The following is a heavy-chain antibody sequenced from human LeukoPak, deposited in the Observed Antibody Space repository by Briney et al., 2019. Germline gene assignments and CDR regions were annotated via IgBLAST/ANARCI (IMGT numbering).Heavy chain of an antibody. CDR2: ISSSRNYI. CDR1: GFTFSSYS. J-gene: IGHJ4*02. D-gene: IGHD3-22*01. CDR3: ARDPYYYDSSGYYGEGFDY. Sequence: PGRSLRLSCAASGFTFSSYSMNWVRQAPGKGLEWVSYISSSRNYIFYADSVKGRFTISRDNAKNSLYLQMNSLRAEDTAVYYCARDPYYYDSSGYYGEGFDYWGQGTLVTVSP. V-gene: IGHV3-21*01.